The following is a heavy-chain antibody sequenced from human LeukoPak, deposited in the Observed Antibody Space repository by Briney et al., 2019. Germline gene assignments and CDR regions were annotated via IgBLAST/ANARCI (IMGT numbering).Heavy chain of an antibody. J-gene: IGHJ4*02. CDR2: INSDGSST. CDR3: ARDASFKADY. V-gene: IGHV3-74*01. Sequence: PGGSLRLSCAASGFTFSSYWMHWVRQVPGRGLVWVSRINSDGSSTTYADSVKGRFTISRDNTKNTLFLQMNSLRDEDTAVYYCARDASFKADYWSQGTLVTVSS. CDR1: GFTFSSYW.